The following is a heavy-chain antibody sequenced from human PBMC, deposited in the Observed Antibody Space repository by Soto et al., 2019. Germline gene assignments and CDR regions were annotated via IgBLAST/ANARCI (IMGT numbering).Heavy chain of an antibody. V-gene: IGHV4-59*01. Sequence: PSETLSLTCTVSGGSISSYYWSWIRQPPGKGLEWIGYIYYSGSTNYNPSLKSRVTISVDTSKNQFSLKLSSVTAADTAVYYCARWVWDYGEYSYAFDIWGQGTMVTVSS. J-gene: IGHJ3*02. CDR2: IYYSGST. CDR3: ARWVWDYGEYSYAFDI. D-gene: IGHD4-17*01. CDR1: GGSISSYY.